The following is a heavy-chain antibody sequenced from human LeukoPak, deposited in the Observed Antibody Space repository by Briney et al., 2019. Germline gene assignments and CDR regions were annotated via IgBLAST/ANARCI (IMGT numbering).Heavy chain of an antibody. CDR2: FDPEDGET. CDR1: GYTLTELS. V-gene: IGHV1-24*01. CDR3: ARAPRDIAFDI. J-gene: IGHJ3*02. Sequence: ASVKVSCKVSGYTLTELSMHWVRQAPGKGLEWMGGFDPEDGETIYAQKFQGRVTITADESTSTAYMELSSLRSEDTAVYYCARAPRDIAFDIWGQGTMVTVSS.